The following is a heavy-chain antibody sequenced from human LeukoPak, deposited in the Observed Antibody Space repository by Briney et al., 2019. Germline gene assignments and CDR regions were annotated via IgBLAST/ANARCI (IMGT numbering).Heavy chain of an antibody. CDR1: GYTFTGYY. D-gene: IGHD5-24*01. J-gene: IGHJ3*02. CDR2: INPNSGGT. CDR3: ARGMATIALSDAFDI. V-gene: IGHV1-2*06. Sequence: GASVKVSCKASGYTFTGYYMHWVRQAPGQGLEWMGRINPNSGGTNYAQKFQGRVTMTRDTSISTAYMELSRLRSDDTAVYYCARGMATIALSDAFDIWGQGTMVTVSS.